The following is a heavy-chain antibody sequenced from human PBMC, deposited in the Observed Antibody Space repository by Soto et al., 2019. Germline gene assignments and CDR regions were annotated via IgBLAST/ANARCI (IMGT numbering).Heavy chain of an antibody. CDR3: ARDTQSFDWFFDF. CDR2: ISGSGGAT. J-gene: IGHJ4*02. Sequence: EVQLLESGGGLVHVGGSLRLSCAASGFTFRNYAMSWVRQAPGKGLEWVSGISGSGGATYYADSVKGRFTISRDNSRNTLSLEMNSLRAEDTALYYCARDTQSFDWFFDFWGQGTVVTVSS. V-gene: IGHV3-23*01. CDR1: GFTFRNYA. D-gene: IGHD3-9*01.